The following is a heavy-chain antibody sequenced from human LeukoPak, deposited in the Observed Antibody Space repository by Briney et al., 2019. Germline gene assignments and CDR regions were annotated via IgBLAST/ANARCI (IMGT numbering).Heavy chain of an antibody. D-gene: IGHD3-22*01. Sequence: GGSLRLSCAASGFTFSSYGMHWVRQAPGKGLEWVAVIWYDGSNKYYADSVKGRFTISRDNSKNTLYLQMNSLRAEDTAVYYCARDDGSGYTYYYYGMDVWGQGTTVTVSS. V-gene: IGHV3-33*01. CDR2: IWYDGSNK. J-gene: IGHJ6*02. CDR3: ARDDGSGYTYYYYGMDV. CDR1: GFTFSSYG.